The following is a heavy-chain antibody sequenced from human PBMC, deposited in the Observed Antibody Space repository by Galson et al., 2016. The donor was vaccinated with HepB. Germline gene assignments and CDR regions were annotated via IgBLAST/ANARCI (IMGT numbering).Heavy chain of an antibody. Sequence: SLRLSCAASGFSFSDYWMNWVRQAPGKGLEWVANIRPEGSGKNYVDSVEGRFTISRDNPEKALYLQMNILRAEDTAVYYCARGLDATMGGGWHYGMDVWGQGTTVTVSS. CDR3: ARGLDATMGGGWHYGMDV. CDR1: GFSFSDYW. V-gene: IGHV3-7*01. CDR2: IRPEGSGK. J-gene: IGHJ6*02. D-gene: IGHD5-18*01.